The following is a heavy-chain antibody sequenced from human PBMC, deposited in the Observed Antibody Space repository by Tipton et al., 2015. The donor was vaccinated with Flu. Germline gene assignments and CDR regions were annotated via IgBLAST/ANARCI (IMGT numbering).Heavy chain of an antibody. Sequence: GSLRLSCATSGFTFSHYWMNWVRQAPGRGPEWVANINQDGSEKHYVESVKGRFTISRDNAKSSLYLQMNSLRAEDTAVYYCARDKASYFDFWGQGTLVTVSS. V-gene: IGHV3-7*01. CDR2: INQDGSEK. CDR1: GFTFSHYW. J-gene: IGHJ4*02. CDR3: ARDKASYFDF.